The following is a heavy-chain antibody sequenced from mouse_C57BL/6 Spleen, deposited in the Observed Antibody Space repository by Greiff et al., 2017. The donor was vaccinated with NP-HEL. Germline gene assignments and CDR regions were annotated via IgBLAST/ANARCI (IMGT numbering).Heavy chain of an antibody. CDR2: IYPGNSDT. Sequence: DVQLQESGTVLARPGASVKMSCKTSGYTFTSYWMHWVKQRPGQGLEWIGAIYPGNSDTSYNQKFKGKAKLTAVTSASNAYMELSSLTNEDSAVYYCTRGYYSNYAMDYWGQGTSVTVSS. J-gene: IGHJ4*01. CDR3: TRGYYSNYAMDY. V-gene: IGHV1-5*01. CDR1: GYTFTSYW. D-gene: IGHD2-5*01.